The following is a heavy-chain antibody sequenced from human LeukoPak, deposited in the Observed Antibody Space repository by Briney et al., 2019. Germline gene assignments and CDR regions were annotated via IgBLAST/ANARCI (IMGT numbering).Heavy chain of an antibody. J-gene: IGHJ4*02. CDR1: GGSISSSSYY. CDR2: IYYSGST. V-gene: IGHV4-39*01. CDR3: DIREMATIRSAYFDY. D-gene: IGHD5-24*01. Sequence: SETLSLTCTVSGGSISSSSYYWGWIRQPPGKGLDWLASIYYSGSTYYNPSLKSRFTISVDTPKNQFSLKLSSVTAADTAVYYCDIREMATIRSAYFDYWGQGTLVTVSS.